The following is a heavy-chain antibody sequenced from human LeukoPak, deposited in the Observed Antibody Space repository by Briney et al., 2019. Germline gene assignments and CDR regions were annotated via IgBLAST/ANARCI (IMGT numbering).Heavy chain of an antibody. V-gene: IGHV3-7*01. CDR2: IKQDGSEK. D-gene: IGHD3-9*01. J-gene: IGHJ5*02. CDR1: GFTFSNYA. CDR3: AGGSGYLITS. Sequence: PGGSLRLSCAASGFTFSNYAMGWVRQAPGKGLEWLAIIKQDGSEKHYKGSVEGRFTISRDNAKNSLHLQMNSLRAEDTAVYYCAGGSGYLITSWGQGTLVTVSS.